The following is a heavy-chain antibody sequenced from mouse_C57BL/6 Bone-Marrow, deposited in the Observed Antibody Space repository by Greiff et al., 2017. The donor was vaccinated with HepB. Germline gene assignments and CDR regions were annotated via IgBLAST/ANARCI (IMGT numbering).Heavy chain of an antibody. Sequence: VQRVESGPGLVQPSQSLSITCTVSGFSLTSYGVHWVRQSPGKGLEWLGVIWSGGSTDYNAAFISRLSISKDNSKSQVFFKMNSLQADDTAIYYCARPYYYGSSYVEFAYWGQGTLVTVSA. CDR3: ARPYYYGSSYVEFAY. J-gene: IGHJ3*01. D-gene: IGHD1-1*01. CDR2: IWSGGST. V-gene: IGHV2-2*01. CDR1: GFSLTSYG.